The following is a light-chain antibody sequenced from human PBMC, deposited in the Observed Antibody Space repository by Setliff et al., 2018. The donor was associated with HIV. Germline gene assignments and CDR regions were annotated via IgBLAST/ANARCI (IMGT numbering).Light chain of an antibody. CDR2: DVS. Sequence: SALTQPASVSGSPGQSITISCTGTSSDVGGYSYVSWYQQHPGKAPKLMIYDVSNRPSGVSNRFSGSKSGNTASLTISGLQAEDEADYYCSSYTSSSTLGVFGTGTKVTVL. CDR3: SSYTSSSTLGV. CDR1: SSDVGGYSY. J-gene: IGLJ1*01. V-gene: IGLV2-14*03.